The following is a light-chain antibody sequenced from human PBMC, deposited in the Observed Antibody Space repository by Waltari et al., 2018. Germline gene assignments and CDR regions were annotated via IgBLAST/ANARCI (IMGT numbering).Light chain of an antibody. CDR3: QHYVNLPVT. Sequence: DIVLTQSPGALSLSAGERATLSCRASQRVGRPLAWYQQKPGPAPRLLIYDTSSRATWTPGRFSSSGSGTDFRFAISSLEPEDFAVNFCQHYVNLPVTVGQGTKVEI. J-gene: IGKJ1*01. CDR2: DTS. CDR1: QRVGRP. V-gene: IGKV3-20*01.